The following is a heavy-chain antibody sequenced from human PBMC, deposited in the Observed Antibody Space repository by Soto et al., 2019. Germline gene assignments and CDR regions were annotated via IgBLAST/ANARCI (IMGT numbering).Heavy chain of an antibody. CDR2: IQSSGDT. CDR3: AMGGSTLSTPNWFDP. V-gene: IGHV4-59*01. CDR1: SGSLSNYQ. Sequence: SETLSLTCSVSSGSLSNYQWSWIRQAPGKGLEWIGCIQSSGDTKYNPSLKSRVTMSVDTSKNQFSLKLKSVSAADRAVYFCAMGGSTLSTPNWFDPWGPGVSVTVSS. J-gene: IGHJ5*02. D-gene: IGHD3-16*01.